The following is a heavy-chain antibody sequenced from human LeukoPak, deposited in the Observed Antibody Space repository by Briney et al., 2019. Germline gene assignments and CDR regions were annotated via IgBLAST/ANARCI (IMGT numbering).Heavy chain of an antibody. J-gene: IGHJ4*02. D-gene: IGHD3-10*01. V-gene: IGHV1-18*01. Sequence: ASVKVSCKASGGTFSSYAISWVRQAPGQGLEWMAWISAYNGNTNYAQKLQGRVTMTTDTSTSTAYMELRSLRSDDTAVYYCARDRSYYGSGSYYTPFDYWGQGTLVTVSS. CDR2: ISAYNGNT. CDR3: ARDRSYYGSGSYYTPFDY. CDR1: GGTFSSYA.